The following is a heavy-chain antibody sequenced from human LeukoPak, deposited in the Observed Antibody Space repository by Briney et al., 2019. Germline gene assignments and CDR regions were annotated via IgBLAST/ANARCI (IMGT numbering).Heavy chain of an antibody. J-gene: IGHJ4*02. Sequence: ASVKVSCKASGYTFTSYYMHWVRQAPGQGLEWMGIINPSGGSTSYAQKFQGRATMTRDTSTSTVYMELSSLRSEDTAVYYCAREDDSSGYYHSVYYWGQGTLVTVSS. D-gene: IGHD3-22*01. CDR1: GYTFTSYY. CDR3: AREDDSSGYYHSVYY. V-gene: IGHV1-46*01. CDR2: INPSGGST.